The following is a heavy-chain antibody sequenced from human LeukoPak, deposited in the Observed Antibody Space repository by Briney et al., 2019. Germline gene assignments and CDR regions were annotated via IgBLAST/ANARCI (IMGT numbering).Heavy chain of an antibody. D-gene: IGHD3-3*01. J-gene: IGHJ4*02. V-gene: IGHV3-23*01. Sequence: GGSLRLSCVVSGFTFKNYAMSWVRQAPGKGLECVSSIRDSGNGTDYADSVRGRFTVSRDNSKNTLYLHMNTLSAEDTAVYYCAKWAYYDFWSGHYKSHFDSWGQGTLVTVSP. CDR2: IRDSGNGT. CDR1: GFTFKNYA. CDR3: AKWAYYDFWSGHYKSHFDS.